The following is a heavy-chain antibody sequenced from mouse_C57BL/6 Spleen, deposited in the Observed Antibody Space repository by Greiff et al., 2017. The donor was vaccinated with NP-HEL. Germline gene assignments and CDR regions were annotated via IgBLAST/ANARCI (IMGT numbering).Heavy chain of an antibody. D-gene: IGHD2-2*01. Sequence: QVQLKQSGAELARPGASVKLSCKASGYTFTSYGISWVKQRTGQGLEWIGESYPRSGNTYYNEKFKGKATLTADKSSSTAYMELRSLTSEDSAVYFCAREYGYDDYYAMDYWGQGTSVTVSS. CDR3: AREYGYDDYYAMDY. CDR1: GYTFTSYG. V-gene: IGHV1-81*01. J-gene: IGHJ4*01. CDR2: SYPRSGNT.